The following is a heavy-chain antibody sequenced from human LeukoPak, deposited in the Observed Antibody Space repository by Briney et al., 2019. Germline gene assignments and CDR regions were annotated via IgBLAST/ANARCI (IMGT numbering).Heavy chain of an antibody. Sequence: PGGSLRLSCVASGFTLSGSAMHWVRQASGKGLEWVGRITSKISNYATAYAASVKGRFTISRDDSRNTAYLQMNSLKSEDTAIYYCTSRGRISGTSFDHWGQGTLVTVSS. V-gene: IGHV3-73*01. CDR2: ITSKISNYAT. D-gene: IGHD1-14*01. CDR1: GFTLSGSA. CDR3: TSRGRISGTSFDH. J-gene: IGHJ4*02.